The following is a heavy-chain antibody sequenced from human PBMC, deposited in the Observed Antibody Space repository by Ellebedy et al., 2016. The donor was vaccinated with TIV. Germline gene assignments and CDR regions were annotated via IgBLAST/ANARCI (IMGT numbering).Heavy chain of an antibody. D-gene: IGHD3-16*01. CDR3: ASWGPGLDY. CDR2: INTDGSST. Sequence: GESLKISCAASGFTFSSYWMHWVRQAPGKGLVWVSRINTDGSSTTYADSLKGRFTISRDNAKNSLYLQMNSLRVEDTALYYCASWGPGLDYWGQGTPVTVSS. CDR1: GFTFSSYW. J-gene: IGHJ4*02. V-gene: IGHV3-74*01.